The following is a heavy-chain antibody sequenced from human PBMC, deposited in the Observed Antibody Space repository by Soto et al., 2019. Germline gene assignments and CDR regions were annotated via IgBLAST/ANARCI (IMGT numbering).Heavy chain of an antibody. V-gene: IGHV3-48*01. CDR1: GFTFSSYS. J-gene: IGHJ4*02. CDR3: ARESPYGDHDY. D-gene: IGHD4-17*01. CDR2: ISSSSSTI. Sequence: VGSLRLSCAASGFTFSSYSMNWVRQAPGKGLEWVSYISSSSSTIYYADSVKGRFTISRDNAKNSLYLQMNSLRAEDTAVYYCARESPYGDHDYRGQGTLVTVSA.